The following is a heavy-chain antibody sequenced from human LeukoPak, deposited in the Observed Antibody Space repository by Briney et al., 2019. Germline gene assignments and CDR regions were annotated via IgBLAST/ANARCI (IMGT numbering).Heavy chain of an antibody. CDR3: ARIGGPDTRRGYYYMDV. CDR2: IYNGGII. Sequence: SETLSLTCTVSGDSISRYYWSWIRQPAGKGLEWIGRIYNGGIITYNPSLKSRVTISVDTSKNQFSLKLSSVTAADTAVYYCARIGGPDTRRGYYYMDVWGKGTTVTVSS. J-gene: IGHJ6*03. V-gene: IGHV4-4*07. D-gene: IGHD1-14*01. CDR1: GDSISRYY.